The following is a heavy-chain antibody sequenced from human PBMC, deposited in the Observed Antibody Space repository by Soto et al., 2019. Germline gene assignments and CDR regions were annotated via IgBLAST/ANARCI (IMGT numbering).Heavy chain of an antibody. CDR3: ARGNSGNGAFDI. CDR1: GFTFSSHS. D-gene: IGHD5-12*01. CDR2: ISSSSSYI. J-gene: IGHJ3*02. V-gene: IGHV3-21*01. Sequence: VGSLRLPCAASGFTFSSHSMNWVRQAPGKGLEWVSPISSSSSYIYYADSVKGRFTISRDNAKNSLYLQMNSLRAEDTAVYYCARGNSGNGAFDIWGQGTMVTLSS.